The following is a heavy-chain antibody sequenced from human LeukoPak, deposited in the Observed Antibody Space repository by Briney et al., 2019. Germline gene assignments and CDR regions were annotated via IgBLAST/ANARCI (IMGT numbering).Heavy chain of an antibody. V-gene: IGHV4-59*01. D-gene: IGHD3-22*01. Sequence: SETLSLTCTVSGGSISYYYWTWIRQPPGKGLEWIGYISYSGSTNYNPSLKSRVTISVDTSKNQFSLELSSVTAADTAVFYCARGTYYYDSSDIQGYYYGMDVWGQGTTVTVSS. CDR1: GGSISYYY. CDR3: ARGTYYYDSSDIQGYYYGMDV. J-gene: IGHJ6*02. CDR2: ISYSGST.